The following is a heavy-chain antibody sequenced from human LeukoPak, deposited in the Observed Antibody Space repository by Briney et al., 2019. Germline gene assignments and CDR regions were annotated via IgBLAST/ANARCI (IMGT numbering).Heavy chain of an antibody. V-gene: IGHV3-21*04. CDR1: GFTFSSYS. J-gene: IGHJ3*02. D-gene: IGHD1-26*01. Sequence: SGGSLRLSCAASGFTFSSYSMNWVRQAPGKGLEWVSSISSSSSYIYYADSVKGRFTISRDNSKNTLYLQMNSLRAEDTAVYYCAKAVGGFIEDAFDIWGQGTMVTVSS. CDR2: ISSSSSYI. CDR3: AKAVGGFIEDAFDI.